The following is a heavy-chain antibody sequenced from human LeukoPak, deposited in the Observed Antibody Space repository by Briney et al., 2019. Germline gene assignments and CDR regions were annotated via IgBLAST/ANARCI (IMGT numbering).Heavy chain of an antibody. Sequence: AASVKVSCKASGYTFTGYYMHWVRQAPGRGLEWMGWINPNSGGTNYAQKFQGRVTMTRDTSISTAYMELSRLRSDDTAVYYCARGYYDSSGNDYWGQGTLVTVSS. J-gene: IGHJ4*02. V-gene: IGHV1-2*02. D-gene: IGHD3-22*01. CDR3: ARGYYDSSGNDY. CDR1: GYTFTGYY. CDR2: INPNSGGT.